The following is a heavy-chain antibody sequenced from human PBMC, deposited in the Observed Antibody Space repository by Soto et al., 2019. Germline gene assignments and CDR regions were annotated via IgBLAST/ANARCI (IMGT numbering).Heavy chain of an antibody. CDR1: GGSVSNSRYY. V-gene: IGHV4-39*07. D-gene: IGHD5-18*01. CDR3: ARESETALVTGFDT. Sequence: SETLSLTCSVSGGSVSNSRYYWGWIRQPPDKGLEWIGTVTSSGQTFNIPSLESRVTISADTSKNEFYLSLTSVTAADTAVYYCARESETALVTGFDTWGQGIRVTVSS. CDR2: VTSSGQT. J-gene: IGHJ4*02.